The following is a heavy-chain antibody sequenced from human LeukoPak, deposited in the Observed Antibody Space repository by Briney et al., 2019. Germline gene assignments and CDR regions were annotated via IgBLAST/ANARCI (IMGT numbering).Heavy chain of an antibody. V-gene: IGHV3-7*01. CDR3: ARAGGTSWADY. CDR1: GFTFRDYW. J-gene: IGHJ4*02. CDR2: VKQDGTEK. D-gene: IGHD6-13*01. Sequence: SGGSLRLSCAASGFTFRDYWMTWVRQAPEKGLEWVANVKQDGTEKFYVDSVKGRFTISRDNGKNSLYLQMNSLRVEDTAIYYCARAGGTSWADYWGQGTLVTVSS.